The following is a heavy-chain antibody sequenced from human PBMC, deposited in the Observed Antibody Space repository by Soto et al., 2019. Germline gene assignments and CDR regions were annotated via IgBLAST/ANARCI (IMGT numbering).Heavy chain of an antibody. D-gene: IGHD1-26*01. Sequence: SVKVSCKASGGTFSSYAISWVRQAPGQGLERMGGIIPIFGTANYAQKFQGRVTITADESTSTAYMELSSLRSEDTAVYYCAAAYSGSYPLWYYFDYWGQGTLVTVSS. CDR2: IIPIFGTA. V-gene: IGHV1-69*13. J-gene: IGHJ4*02. CDR1: GGTFSSYA. CDR3: AAAYSGSYPLWYYFDY.